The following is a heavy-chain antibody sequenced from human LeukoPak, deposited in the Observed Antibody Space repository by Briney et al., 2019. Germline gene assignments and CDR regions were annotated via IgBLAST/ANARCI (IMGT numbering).Heavy chain of an antibody. CDR3: ARTITMVRGVIIDAFDI. CDR2: IYSGGST. J-gene: IGHJ3*02. CDR1: GFTFSSYS. D-gene: IGHD3-10*01. V-gene: IGHV3-53*01. Sequence: GGSLRLSCAASGFTFSSYSMNWVRQAPGKGLEWVSVIYSGGSTYYADSVKGRFTISRDNSKNTLYLQMNSLRAEDTAVYYCARTITMVRGVIIDAFDIWGQGTMVTVSS.